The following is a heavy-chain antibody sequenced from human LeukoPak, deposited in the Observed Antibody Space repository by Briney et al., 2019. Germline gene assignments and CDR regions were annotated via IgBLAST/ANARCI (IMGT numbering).Heavy chain of an antibody. J-gene: IGHJ5*02. Sequence: PSETLSLTCAVYGWSFNDYYWIWIRQPPGKGLEWIGEINARGDTNYNPSLKSRVTISVDTSKKQFSLRLTSMIAADTALYYCARGQVPAARGYNWFDPWGQGTLVTVSS. V-gene: IGHV4-34*01. CDR3: ARGQVPAARGYNWFDP. D-gene: IGHD2-2*01. CDR1: GWSFNDYY. CDR2: INARGDT.